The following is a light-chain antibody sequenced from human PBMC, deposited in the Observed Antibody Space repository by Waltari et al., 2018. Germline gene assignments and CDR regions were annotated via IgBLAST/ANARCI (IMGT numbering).Light chain of an antibody. CDR2: TAC. CDR3: EQSHSFPWT. CDR1: QGIGTW. Sequence: DIQMTQSQSSVSASVGKSVTITCRARQGIGTWLAWYQQKPGKAPRLLLYTACGLRDGVPSRFSGSGSGTDFTLTINSLRPEDFAISCCEQSHSFPWTFGQGTRVDIK. V-gene: IGKV1-12*01. J-gene: IGKJ1*01.